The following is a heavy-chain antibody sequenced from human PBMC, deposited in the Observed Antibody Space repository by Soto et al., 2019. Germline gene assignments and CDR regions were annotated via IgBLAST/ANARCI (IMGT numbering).Heavy chain of an antibody. Sequence: ASVKVSCKVSGYTLTELSMHWVRHAPGKGLEGMGGFYPEDGETIYGQKFQGRVTMTEDTSTDTAYMELSSLRSEDTAVYYCATSGITMVRGVIINYYYMDFWGKGTTVTVSS. CDR2: FYPEDGET. J-gene: IGHJ6*03. D-gene: IGHD3-10*01. CDR1: GYTLTELS. V-gene: IGHV1-24*01. CDR3: ATSGITMVRGVIINYYYMDF.